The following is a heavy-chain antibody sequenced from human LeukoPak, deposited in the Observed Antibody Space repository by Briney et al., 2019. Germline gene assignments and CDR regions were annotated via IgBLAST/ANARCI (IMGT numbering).Heavy chain of an antibody. Sequence: PGGSLRLSCAASGFTFFSSWMTWVRQAPGKGLEWVSVVSGSGGRTYYADSAKGRFTVSRDNSKNTVYLQMNSLRAEDTAVYYCAKLGNVFWDDYGGQGTLVTVSS. J-gene: IGHJ4*02. CDR1: GFTFFSSW. CDR3: AKLGNVFWDDY. CDR2: VSGSGGRT. D-gene: IGHD3/OR15-3a*01. V-gene: IGHV3-23*01.